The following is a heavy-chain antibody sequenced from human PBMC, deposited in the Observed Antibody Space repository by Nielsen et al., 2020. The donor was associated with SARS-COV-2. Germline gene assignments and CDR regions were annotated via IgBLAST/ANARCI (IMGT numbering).Heavy chain of an antibody. V-gene: IGHV1-24*01. CDR3: ATSPPILAGGWFDP. CDR2: FDPAYGET. J-gene: IGHJ5*02. Sequence: ASVKVSCKVSGYTLSALSMHWVRQVPGKGLEWMGGFDPAYGETVYAQNFQGRVTMTDDTSIDTAYMELSSLKSEDTAVYYCATSPPILAGGWFDPWGQGTLVTVSS. CDR1: GYTLSALS. D-gene: IGHD3-3*01.